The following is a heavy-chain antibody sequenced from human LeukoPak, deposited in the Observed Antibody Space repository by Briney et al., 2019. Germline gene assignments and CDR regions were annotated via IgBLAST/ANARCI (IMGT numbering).Heavy chain of an antibody. CDR1: GYSINSDYY. Sequence: PSETLSLTCTVSGYSINSDYYWGWIRQPPGKGLEWIGSIYYSGSTYYNPSLKSRVTISVDTSKNQFSLKLSSVTAADTAVYYCARVSGITMIVVVQSDGFDIWGQGTMVSVSS. V-gene: IGHV4-38-2*02. CDR2: IYYSGST. J-gene: IGHJ3*02. D-gene: IGHD3-22*01. CDR3: ARVSGITMIVVVQSDGFDI.